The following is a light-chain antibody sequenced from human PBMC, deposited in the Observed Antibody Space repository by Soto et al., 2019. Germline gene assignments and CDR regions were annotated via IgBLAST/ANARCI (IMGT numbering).Light chain of an antibody. V-gene: IGKV1-39*01. CDR1: QSISTW. CDR2: AAS. CDR3: QQSYSTPIT. J-gene: IGKJ5*01. Sequence: DIQMTQSPSTLSAFVEDRVTITCRASQSISTWLAWYQQKPGKVPKLLIYAASNLESGVPSRFSASGTGTDFILTISSLQREDFATYYCQQSYSTPITFGQGTRLEIK.